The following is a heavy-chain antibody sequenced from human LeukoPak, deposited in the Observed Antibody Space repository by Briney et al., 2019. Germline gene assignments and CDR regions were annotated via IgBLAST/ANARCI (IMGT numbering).Heavy chain of an antibody. D-gene: IGHD3-10*01. Sequence: SETLSLTCIVSGGSISSSSYYWGWIRQPPGKGLEWIGYIHYSGSTNYNSSLKSRVTISVDTSKNQFSLKLSSVTAADTAVYYCARVEEGYGSGRRENYYYYYMDVWGKGTTVTISS. CDR3: ARVEEGYGSGRRENYYYYYMDV. V-gene: IGHV4-61*05. CDR1: GGSISSSSYY. CDR2: IHYSGST. J-gene: IGHJ6*03.